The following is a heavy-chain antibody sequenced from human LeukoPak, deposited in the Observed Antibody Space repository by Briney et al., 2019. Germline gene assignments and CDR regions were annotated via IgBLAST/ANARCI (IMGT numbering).Heavy chain of an antibody. V-gene: IGHV1-2*02. CDR1: GYTFTGYY. D-gene: IGHD2-15*01. J-gene: IGHJ4*02. CDR3: ATDVSDIDSLEV. Sequence: ASVKVSCKASGYTFTGYYMHWVRQAPGQGLEWMGWINPNSGGTNYAQKFQGRVTMTRDTSISTAYMELSRLRSDDTAVYYCATDVSDIDSLEVWGQGTLVTVSS. CDR2: INPNSGGT.